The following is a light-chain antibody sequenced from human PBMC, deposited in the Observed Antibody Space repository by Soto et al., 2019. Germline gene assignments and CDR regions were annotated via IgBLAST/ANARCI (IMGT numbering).Light chain of an antibody. CDR1: QSVSTY. Sequence: EIVLTQSPATLSLSPGERATLSCRASQSVSTYLAWYQQKPGQAPRLLIYDASSRATGIPARFSGSGSGTEFTLTISSLEPEDFAVYYYQQRSNWPVTFGQGTRVEIK. J-gene: IGKJ1*01. CDR2: DAS. V-gene: IGKV3-11*01. CDR3: QQRSNWPVT.